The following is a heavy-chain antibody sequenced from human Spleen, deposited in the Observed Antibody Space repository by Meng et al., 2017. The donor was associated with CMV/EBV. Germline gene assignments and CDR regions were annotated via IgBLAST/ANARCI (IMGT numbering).Heavy chain of an antibody. J-gene: IGHJ4*02. Sequence: GGSLRLSCAASGITFSSYSMNWVRQAPGKGLEWVSSISTSSTYIYYADSVKGRFTISRDNAKNSLYLQMNSLRAEDTAVYYCAKAPYSGGFDSWGQGTLVTVSS. CDR2: ISTSSTYI. V-gene: IGHV3-21*01. CDR1: GITFSSYS. CDR3: AKAPYSGGFDS. D-gene: IGHD3-10*01.